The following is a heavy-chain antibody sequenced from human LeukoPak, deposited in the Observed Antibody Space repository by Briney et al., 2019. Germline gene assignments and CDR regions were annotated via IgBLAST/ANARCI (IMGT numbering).Heavy chain of an antibody. CDR2: IIPIFGTA. D-gene: IGHD6-19*01. Sequence: SVKVSCKASGGTFSSYAISWVRQAPGQGLEWMGGIIPIFGTANYAQKFQGRVTTTTDESTSTAYMELSSLRSEDTAVYYCAREWAVAGTGIGFDPWGQGTLVTVSS. J-gene: IGHJ5*02. CDR1: GGTFSSYA. V-gene: IGHV1-69*05. CDR3: AREWAVAGTGIGFDP.